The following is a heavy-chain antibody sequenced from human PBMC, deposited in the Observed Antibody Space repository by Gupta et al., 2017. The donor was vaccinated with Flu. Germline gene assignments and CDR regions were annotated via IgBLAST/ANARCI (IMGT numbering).Heavy chain of an antibody. V-gene: IGHV1-2*02. D-gene: IGHD2-2*01. J-gene: IGHJ5*02. CDR1: GYTFTGYY. CDR2: INPNSGGT. Sequence: QVQLVQSGAEVKKPGASVKVSCKASGYTFTGYYMHWVRQAPGQGLEWMGWINPNSGGTNYAQKFQGRVTMTRDTSISTAYMELSRLRSDDTAVYYCARGVLIVSSTSAFDPWGQGTLVTVSS. CDR3: ARGVLIVSSTSAFDP.